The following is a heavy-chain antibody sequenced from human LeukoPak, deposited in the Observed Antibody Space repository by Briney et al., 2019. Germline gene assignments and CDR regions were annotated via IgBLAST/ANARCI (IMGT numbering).Heavy chain of an antibody. CDR3: STQLVYYFDY. Sequence: NPGGSLTLSCAVSGFTFNNAWINWVRQAPGKGLEWVGCIKSKTDGGTTDYAAPVKGRFTISRDDSKDTVYLQMNSLKTEDTAVYYCSTQLVYYFDYWGQGALVTVSS. V-gene: IGHV3-15*01. J-gene: IGHJ4*02. CDR1: GFTFNNAW. D-gene: IGHD1-1*01. CDR2: IKSKTDGGTT.